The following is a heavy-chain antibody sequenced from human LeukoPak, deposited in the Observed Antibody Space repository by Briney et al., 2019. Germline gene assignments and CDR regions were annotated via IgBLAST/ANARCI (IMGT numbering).Heavy chain of an antibody. V-gene: IGHV3-23*01. J-gene: IGHJ4*02. Sequence: GGSLRLSCAASGFTFSTYAMSWVRLAPGKGLEWVSTISGSGDRTYYADSVKGRFTISRDNSKNTLFLHMNSLRAEDTAVYSCAKGYYGSGSYGWFDYWGQGTLVTVSS. CDR1: GFTFSTYA. D-gene: IGHD3-10*01. CDR3: AKGYYGSGSYGWFDY. CDR2: ISGSGDRT.